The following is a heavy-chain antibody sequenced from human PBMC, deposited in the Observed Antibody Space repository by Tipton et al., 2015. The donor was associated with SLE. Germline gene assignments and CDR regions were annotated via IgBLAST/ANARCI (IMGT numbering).Heavy chain of an antibody. Sequence: SLRLSCVVSGFTFNNYAIHWVRQAPGKGLEWVSAISYDGSNKYYADSVKGRFTISRDNSKNTLYLQMNSLRAEDTAVYYCAKDLRHGGSPFVDYWVQGTLVTVSS. V-gene: IGHV3-30-3*01. CDR1: GFTFNNYA. D-gene: IGHD2-15*01. J-gene: IGHJ4*02. CDR3: AKDLRHGGSPFVDY. CDR2: ISYDGSNK.